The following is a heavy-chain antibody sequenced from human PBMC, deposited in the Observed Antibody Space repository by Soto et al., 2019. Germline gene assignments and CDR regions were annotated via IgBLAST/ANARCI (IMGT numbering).Heavy chain of an antibody. J-gene: IGHJ6*02. Sequence: QVQLQESGPGLVKPSETLSLTCTVSGGSISSGGYWSWVRQRPGKGLEWIGYIYSSGSTYYSPSLLSRTSISIDTAKNQFSLKMSSVTAADTAVYYCARDRGSYGMDVWGQGTTVTVS. CDR3: ARDRGSYGMDV. CDR1: GGSISSGGY. CDR2: IYSSGST. V-gene: IGHV4-31*03.